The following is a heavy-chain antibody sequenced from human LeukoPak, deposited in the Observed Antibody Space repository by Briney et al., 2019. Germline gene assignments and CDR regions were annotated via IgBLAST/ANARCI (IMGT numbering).Heavy chain of an antibody. CDR1: GGSISSYY. V-gene: IGHV4-59*01. D-gene: IGHD5-12*01. CDR3: ARGRSVATPYYFDY. CDR2: IYYSGST. Sequence: KHSETLSLTCTVSGGSISSYYWSWIRQPPGKGLEWIGYIYYSGSTNYNPSLKSRVTISVDTSKNQFSLKLSSVTAADTAVYYCARGRSVATPYYFDYWGQGTLVTVSS. J-gene: IGHJ4*02.